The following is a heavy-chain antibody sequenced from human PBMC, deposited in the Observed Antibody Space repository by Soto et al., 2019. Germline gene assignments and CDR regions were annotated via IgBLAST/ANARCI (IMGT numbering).Heavy chain of an antibody. J-gene: IGHJ5*01. CDR3: ARSPADMITDRYNWFDS. Sequence: QVQLKESGGGVVKTGGSLRLSCVASGFTFADYAMHWVRRIPGKGLEWVAVISYSGDRQYYAESVKGRFTISRDNYKKTHYQQPFSLTSEDSAVFYCARSPADMITDRYNWFDSWGPGTQVPVSS. D-gene: IGHD3-16*01. CDR1: GFTFADYA. V-gene: IGHV3-30*01. CDR2: ISYSGDRQ.